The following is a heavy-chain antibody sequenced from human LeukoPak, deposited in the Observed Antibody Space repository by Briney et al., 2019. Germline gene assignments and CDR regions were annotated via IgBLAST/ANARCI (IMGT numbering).Heavy chain of an antibody. J-gene: IGHJ4*02. V-gene: IGHV3-30*02. Sequence: PGGSLRLSCAASGFTFSNYGMHSLRQAPGKGLEWVAFIRHDGSNRYHADSVKGRFTISRDNSKNTLYLQMNSLRAEDTAVYYCAKELIGFATLDYWGQGTLVTVSS. CDR2: IRHDGSNR. CDR3: AKELIGFATLDY. CDR1: GFTFSNYG. D-gene: IGHD3-22*01.